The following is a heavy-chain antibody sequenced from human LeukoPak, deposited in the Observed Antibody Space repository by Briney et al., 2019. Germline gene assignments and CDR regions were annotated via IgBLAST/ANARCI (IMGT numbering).Heavy chain of an antibody. CDR2: ISSGSSMI. J-gene: IGHJ4*02. CDR3: ARDGYNSLDY. D-gene: IGHD5-24*01. CDR1: GFTFSSHA. V-gene: IGHV3-48*02. Sequence: GGSLRLSCAASGFTFSSHAMNWVRQAPGKGLEWFSYISSGSSMIYYADSVKGRFTISRDSAKNSLYLQMNSLRDEDTAVYYCARDGYNSLDYWGQGTLVTVSS.